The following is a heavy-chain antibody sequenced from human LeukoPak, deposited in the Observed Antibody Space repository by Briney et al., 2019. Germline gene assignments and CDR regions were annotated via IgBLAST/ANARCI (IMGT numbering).Heavy chain of an antibody. D-gene: IGHD3-10*01. CDR3: AREGSVILWFGELPDY. V-gene: IGHV3-20*04. CDR2: INWNGGST. Sequence: GGSLRLSCAASGFTFDDYGMSWVRQPPGKGLEWVSGINWNGGSTGYADSVKDRFTISRDNAKNSLYLQMNSLRAEDTAVYYCAREGSVILWFGELPDYWGQGTLVTVSS. J-gene: IGHJ4*02. CDR1: GFTFDDYG.